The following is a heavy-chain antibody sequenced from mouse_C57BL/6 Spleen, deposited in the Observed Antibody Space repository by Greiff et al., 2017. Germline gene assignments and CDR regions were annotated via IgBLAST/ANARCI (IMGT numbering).Heavy chain of an antibody. Sequence: EVQLVESGGGLVQPGGSLSLSCAASGFTFTDYYMSWVRQPPGKALEWLGFIRNKANGYTTEYSASVKGRFTISRDNSQSILYLQMNALRAEDSATYYCARCGYDDGYYAMDYWGQGTSVTVSS. J-gene: IGHJ4*01. CDR1: GFTFTDYY. CDR3: ARCGYDDGYYAMDY. V-gene: IGHV7-3*01. D-gene: IGHD2-2*01. CDR2: IRNKANGYTT.